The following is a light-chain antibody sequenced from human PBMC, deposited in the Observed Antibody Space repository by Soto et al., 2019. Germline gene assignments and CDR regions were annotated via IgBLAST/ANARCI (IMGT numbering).Light chain of an antibody. Sequence: AIQLTQCPSSLSASVGDRVTITCRASQGISSALAWYQQKPGKAPKLLIYDASSLESGVPSRFSGSGSGTDFSLPINTPQPEDFATYSCDQFNSYPPAFGPGTKVDIK. CDR3: DQFNSYPPA. CDR2: DAS. CDR1: QGISSA. V-gene: IGKV1-13*02. J-gene: IGKJ3*01.